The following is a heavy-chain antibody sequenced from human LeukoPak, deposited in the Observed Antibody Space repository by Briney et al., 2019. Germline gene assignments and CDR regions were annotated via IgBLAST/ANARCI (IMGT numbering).Heavy chain of an antibody. D-gene: IGHD3-3*01. V-gene: IGHV4-59*01. Sequence: SETLSLTCTVPGGSISSYYWSWIRQPPGKGLEWIGYIYYSGSTNYNPSLKSRVTISVDRSKNQFSLKLSSVTAADTAVYYCARDLGVAGYFDYWGQGTLVTVSS. J-gene: IGHJ4*02. CDR3: ARDLGVAGYFDY. CDR1: GGSISSYY. CDR2: IYYSGST.